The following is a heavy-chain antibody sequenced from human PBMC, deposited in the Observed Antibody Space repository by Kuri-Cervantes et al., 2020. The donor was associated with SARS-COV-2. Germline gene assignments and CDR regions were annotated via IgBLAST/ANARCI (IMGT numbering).Heavy chain of an antibody. D-gene: IGHD3-3*01. CDR2: VYYSGST. V-gene: IGHV4-31*02. Sequence: SCTVSGGSISSGGYYWSWIRQHPGKGLEWIGYVYYSGSTYYNPSLKSRVTISADTSKNQFSLKLSSVTAADTAVYYCARQMVSSITIFGVVITRNWFDPWGQGTLVTVSS. J-gene: IGHJ5*02. CDR3: ARQMVSSITIFGVVITRNWFDP. CDR1: GGSISSGGYY.